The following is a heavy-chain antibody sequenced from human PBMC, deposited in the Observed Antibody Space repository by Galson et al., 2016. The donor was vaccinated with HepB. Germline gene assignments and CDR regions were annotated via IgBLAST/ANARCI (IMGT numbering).Heavy chain of an antibody. D-gene: IGHD3-10*01. CDR1: GDSLSSNNW. CDR3: ARSPEGSGNYNWFDP. V-gene: IGHV4-4*02. Sequence: ETLSLTCGVSGDSLSSNNWWSWLRQSPGQGLEWIGEIYRSGSTNYNPSLKSRVTISLDKAKNQFFLNLNSLTAADTAVYYCARSPEGSGNYNWFDPWGQGTLVTVSS. CDR2: IYRSGST. J-gene: IGHJ5*02.